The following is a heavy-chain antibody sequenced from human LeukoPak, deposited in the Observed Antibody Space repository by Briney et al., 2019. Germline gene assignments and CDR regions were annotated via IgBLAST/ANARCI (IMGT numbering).Heavy chain of an antibody. CDR3: ASGSGSGYYYFVY. V-gene: IGHV3-48*03. CDR2: ISSSGRSI. D-gene: IGHD3-22*01. CDR1: GFTFNIYE. J-gene: IGHJ4*02. Sequence: GGSLRLFCAASGFTFNIYEMNWVRQAPGKGPEWISYISSSGRSIYYADSVKGRFTISRDNAKNSVYLQMNSLRAEDTALYYCASGSGSGYYYFVYWGQGTLVTVSS.